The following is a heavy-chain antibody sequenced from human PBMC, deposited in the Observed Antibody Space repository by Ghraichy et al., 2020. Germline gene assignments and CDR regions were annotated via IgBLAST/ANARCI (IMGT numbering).Heavy chain of an antibody. CDR2: ISGSGGST. CDR1: GFTFSSYA. CDR3: AKDSRRQQLVDRSYGMDV. Sequence: GGSLRLSCAASGFTFSSYAMSWVRQAPGKGLEWVSAISGSGGSTYYADSVKGRFTISRDNSKNTLYLQMNSLRAEDTAVYYCAKDSRRQQLVDRSYGMDVWGQGTTVTVSS. V-gene: IGHV3-23*01. J-gene: IGHJ6*02. D-gene: IGHD6-13*01.